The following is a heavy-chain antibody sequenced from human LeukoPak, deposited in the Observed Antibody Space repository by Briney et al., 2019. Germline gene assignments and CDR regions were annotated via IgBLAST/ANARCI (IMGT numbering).Heavy chain of an antibody. J-gene: IGHJ3*02. V-gene: IGHV4-39*07. CDR2: IYYSGST. Sequence: PSETLSLTCTVSGGSISSSSYYWGWIRQPPGKGLEWIGSIYYSGSTYYNPSLKSRVTMSVDTSKNQFSLKLSSVTAADTAVYYCARDRYYYDSSGYLAFDIWGQGTMVTVSS. D-gene: IGHD3-22*01. CDR3: ARDRYYYDSSGYLAFDI. CDR1: GGSISSSSYY.